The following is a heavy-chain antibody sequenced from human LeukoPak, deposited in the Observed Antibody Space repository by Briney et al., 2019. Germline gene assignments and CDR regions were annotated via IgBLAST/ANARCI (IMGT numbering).Heavy chain of an antibody. Sequence: GGSLRLSCAASGFYFANYAMSWVRQAPGKGLEWVSAISGSGGSTYYADSVKGRFTISRDNSKNTLYLQMNSLRAEDTAVYYCAKDTWELLQGEFDYWGQGTLVTVSS. V-gene: IGHV3-23*01. CDR2: ISGSGGST. CDR3: AKDTWELLQGEFDY. D-gene: IGHD1-26*01. CDR1: GFYFANYA. J-gene: IGHJ4*02.